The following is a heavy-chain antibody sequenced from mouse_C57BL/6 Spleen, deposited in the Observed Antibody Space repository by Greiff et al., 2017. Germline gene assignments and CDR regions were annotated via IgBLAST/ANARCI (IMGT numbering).Heavy chain of an antibody. CDR2: IRNKANGYTT. J-gene: IGHJ1*03. CDR1: GFTFTDYY. Sequence: EVKLMESGGGLVQPGGSLSLSCAASGFTFTDYYMSWVRQPPGKALEWLGFIRNKANGYTTEYSASVKGRFTISRDNSQSILYLQMNALRAEDSATYYCARLDDYSSYWYFDVWGTGTTVTVSS. D-gene: IGHD2-4*01. V-gene: IGHV7-3*01. CDR3: ARLDDYSSYWYFDV.